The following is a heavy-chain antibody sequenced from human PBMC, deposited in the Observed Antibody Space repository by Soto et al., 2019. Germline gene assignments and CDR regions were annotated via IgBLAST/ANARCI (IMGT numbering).Heavy chain of an antibody. Sequence: EVQLVESGGGLVQPGGSLRLSCVGSGFTFSNYWMHWVRQVPGKGPVWVSRVNPAGSASSYADFVKSRFTVSRDNAKNTLYLKMNSLSADDTAVYYCATGGYSYGWGYWGQGTLVTVSS. CDR1: GFTFSNYW. CDR3: ATGGYSYGWGY. J-gene: IGHJ4*02. D-gene: IGHD5-18*01. CDR2: VNPAGSAS. V-gene: IGHV3-74*01.